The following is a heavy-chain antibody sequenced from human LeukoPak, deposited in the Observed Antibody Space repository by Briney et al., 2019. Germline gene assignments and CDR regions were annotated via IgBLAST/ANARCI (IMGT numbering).Heavy chain of an antibody. V-gene: IGHV4-4*07. CDR2: IYTSGST. Sequence: SETLSLTCTVSGVSISSHYWNWIRQPAGKEVEWIGRIYTSGSTNYNPSLKSRATMSVDTSKNQFSLKLSSVTAADTAVYYCARTKSWGDNRFDPWGQGTLVTVSS. J-gene: IGHJ5*02. CDR3: ARTKSWGDNRFDP. D-gene: IGHD3-16*01. CDR1: GVSISSHY.